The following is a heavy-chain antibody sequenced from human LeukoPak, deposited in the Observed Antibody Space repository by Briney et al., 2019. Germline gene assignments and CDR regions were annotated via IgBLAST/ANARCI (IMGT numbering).Heavy chain of an antibody. CDR3: AREGTATYCYGMDV. D-gene: IGHD2-21*02. CDR1: GGTFSSYA. Sequence: SVKVSCKASGGTFSSYAISWVRQAPGQGLEWMGRIIHILGIANYAQKFQGRVTITADKSTSTAYMELSSLRSEDTAVYYCAREGTATYCYGMDVWGQGATVTVSS. CDR2: IIHILGIA. J-gene: IGHJ6*02. V-gene: IGHV1-69*04.